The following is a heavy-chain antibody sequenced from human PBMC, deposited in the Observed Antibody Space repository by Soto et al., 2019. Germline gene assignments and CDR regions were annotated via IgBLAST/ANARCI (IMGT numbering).Heavy chain of an antibody. CDR2: INHSGST. Sequence: KPSETLSLTCAVYGGSFSGYYWTWIRQPPGKGLEWIGEINHSGSTNYNPSLKSRVTISVDTSKNQFSLNLNSVTAADTAVYYCARGIAMKKVVHRDASDKYYFDSWGRGTLVTVSS. J-gene: IGHJ4*02. CDR1: GGSFSGYY. D-gene: IGHD2-15*01. CDR3: ARGIAMKKVVHRDASDKYYFDS. V-gene: IGHV4-34*01.